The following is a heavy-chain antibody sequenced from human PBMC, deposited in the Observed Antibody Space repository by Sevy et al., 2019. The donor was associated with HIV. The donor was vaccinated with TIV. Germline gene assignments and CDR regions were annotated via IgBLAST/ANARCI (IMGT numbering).Heavy chain of an antibody. J-gene: IGHJ4*02. D-gene: IGHD2-15*01. CDR2: MNPNSGNT. CDR1: GYTFTSYD. Sequence: ASVKVSCKASGYTFTSYDINWVRQATGQGLEWMGWMNPNSGNTGYAQKFQGRVTMTRNTSISTAYMELSSLRSEDTAVYYCARGDCSGGSCYIYFDYWGQGTLVTVSS. V-gene: IGHV1-8*01. CDR3: ARGDCSGGSCYIYFDY.